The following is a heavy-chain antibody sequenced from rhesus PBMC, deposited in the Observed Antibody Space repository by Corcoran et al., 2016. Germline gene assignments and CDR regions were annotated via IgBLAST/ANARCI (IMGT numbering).Heavy chain of an antibody. Sequence: VQLQESGPPVVKPSETLSLTCAVSGDSISSSYWWSWIRLSPGKGLEWIGGVFGSFENTETNPSLKSEVTFAKNASKTQFSLGLTSGSAADAAVYYCTRSRAAGRDYWGQGVLVTVSS. J-gene: IGHJ4*01. D-gene: IGHD6S26*01. CDR2: VFGSFENT. V-gene: IGHV4-93*01. CDR3: TRSRAAGRDY. CDR1: GDSISSSYW.